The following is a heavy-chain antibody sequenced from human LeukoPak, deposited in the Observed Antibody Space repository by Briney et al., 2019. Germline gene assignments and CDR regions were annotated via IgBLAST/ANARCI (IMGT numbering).Heavy chain of an antibody. J-gene: IGHJ4*02. V-gene: IGHV1-69*06. Sequence: GSSVKVSCKASGGTFSSYAISWVRQAPGQGLEWMGGIIPIFGTANYAQKFQGRVTITADKSTSTAYMELSSLRSEDTAVYYCARSIGYSSSWYTFDYWGQGTLVTVSS. CDR1: GGTFSSYA. CDR3: ARSIGYSSSWYTFDY. D-gene: IGHD6-13*01. CDR2: IIPIFGTA.